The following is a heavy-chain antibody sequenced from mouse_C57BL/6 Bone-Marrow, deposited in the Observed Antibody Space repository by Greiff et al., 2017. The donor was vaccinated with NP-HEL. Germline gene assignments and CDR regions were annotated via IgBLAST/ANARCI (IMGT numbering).Heavy chain of an antibody. CDR2: INPGSGGT. Sequence: QVQLQQSGAELVRPGTSVKVSCKASGYAFTNYLIEWVKQRPGQGLEWIGVINPGSGGTNYNEKFKGKATLTADKSSSTAYMQLSSLTSEDSAVYFCASHINYLPRWGQGTLVTVSA. J-gene: IGHJ3*02. V-gene: IGHV1-54*01. D-gene: IGHD2-5*01. CDR1: GYAFTNYL. CDR3: ASHINYLPR.